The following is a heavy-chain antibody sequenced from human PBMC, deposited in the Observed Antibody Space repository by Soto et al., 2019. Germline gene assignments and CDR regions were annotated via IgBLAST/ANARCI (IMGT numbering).Heavy chain of an antibody. CDR3: AKAVQYSRYYFDY. J-gene: IGHJ4*02. D-gene: IGHD3-22*01. V-gene: IGHV5-51*01. Sequence: GESLKISCKGSGYSFTSYWIAWVRQMPGKGLEWMAIIYPGDSDTRYSPSFQGQVTISADKSISTAYLQWSSLKASDTAMYYCAKAVQYSRYYFDYWGQGTLVTVSS. CDR1: GYSFTSYW. CDR2: IYPGDSDT.